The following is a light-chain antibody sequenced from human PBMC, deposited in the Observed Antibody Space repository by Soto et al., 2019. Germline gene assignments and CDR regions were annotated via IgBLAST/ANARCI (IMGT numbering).Light chain of an antibody. CDR3: QQTYTTPRT. CDR1: QGISSA. Sequence: AIQLTQSPSSLSASVGDRVTITCRASQGISSALAWYQQKPGKAPKLLIYDASSLESGVPSRFSGSGSGTDFTFTISSLLPEDFATYYCQQTYTTPRTFGQGTKVDIK. CDR2: DAS. V-gene: IGKV1-13*02. J-gene: IGKJ1*01.